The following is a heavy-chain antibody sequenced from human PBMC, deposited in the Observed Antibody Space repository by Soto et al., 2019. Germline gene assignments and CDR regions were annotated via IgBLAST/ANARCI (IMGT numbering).Heavy chain of an antibody. CDR3: ARDGAVAARADYYYYGMDV. Sequence: ASVKVSCKASGYTFTGYYMHWVRQAPGQGLGWMGWINPNSGGTNYAQKFQGRVTMTRDTSISTAYMELSRLRSDDTAVYYCARDGAVAARADYYYYGMDVWGQGTTVTVSS. J-gene: IGHJ6*02. CDR1: GYTFTGYY. D-gene: IGHD6-6*01. CDR2: INPNSGGT. V-gene: IGHV1-2*02.